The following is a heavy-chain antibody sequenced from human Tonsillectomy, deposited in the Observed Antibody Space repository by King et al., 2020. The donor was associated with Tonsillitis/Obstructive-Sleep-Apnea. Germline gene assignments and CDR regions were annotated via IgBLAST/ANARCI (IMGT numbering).Heavy chain of an antibody. V-gene: IGHV3-33*01. CDR1: GFTFSSYG. CDR2: IWYDGSNK. CDR3: ARSGAYCGGDCYSMSYFQH. Sequence: VQLVQSGGGVVQPGRSLRLSCAASGFTFSSYGMHWVRQAPGKGLEWVAVIWYDGSNKYYADSVKGRFTISRDNSKNTLYLQMNSLRAEDTAVYYCARSGAYCGGDCYSMSYFQHWGQGTLVTVSS. D-gene: IGHD2-21*02. J-gene: IGHJ1*01.